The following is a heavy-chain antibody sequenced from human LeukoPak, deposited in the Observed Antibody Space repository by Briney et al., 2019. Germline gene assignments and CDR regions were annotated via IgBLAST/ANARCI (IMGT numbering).Heavy chain of an antibody. CDR3: ARLRGRLAARPWAYSS. J-gene: IGHJ5*02. Sequence: SETLSLTCAVYGGSFSGYYLSWIRQPPGTGLEWIGEINHSGSTNYNPSLKSRVTISVDTSKNQFSLKLSSVTAADTAVYYCARLRGRLAARPWAYSSWGQGTLVTVSS. D-gene: IGHD6-6*01. V-gene: IGHV4-34*01. CDR2: INHSGST. CDR1: GGSFSGYY.